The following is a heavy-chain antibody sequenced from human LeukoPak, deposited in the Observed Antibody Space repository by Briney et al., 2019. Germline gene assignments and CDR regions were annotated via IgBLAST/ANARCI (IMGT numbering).Heavy chain of an antibody. CDR2: ISDGGDST. J-gene: IGHJ6*02. CDR1: GFTFSSEG. CDR3: AKIVYGDYPYYYGMDV. V-gene: IGHV3-23*01. D-gene: IGHD4-17*01. Sequence: GGSLRLSCAASGFTFSSEGMAWLRQAPGKGLEWVSSISDGGDSTYYADSVKGRFTISRDNSKNTLYLQMNSLRAEDTAVYYCAKIVYGDYPYYYGMDVWGQGTTVTVSS.